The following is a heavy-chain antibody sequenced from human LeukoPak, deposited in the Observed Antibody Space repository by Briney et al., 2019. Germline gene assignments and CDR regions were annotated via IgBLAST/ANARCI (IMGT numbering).Heavy chain of an antibody. J-gene: IGHJ3*02. CDR1: GGSISSYY. CDR3: ERAVWYYDSSGWAGAFDI. Sequence: PSETLSLTCTVSGGSISSYYWSWIRQPPGKGLEWIGYIYYSGSTNYNPSLKSRVTISVDTSKNQFSLKLSSVTAADTAVYYCERAVWYYDSSGWAGAFDIWGQGTMVTVSS. V-gene: IGHV4-59*01. CDR2: IYYSGST. D-gene: IGHD3-22*01.